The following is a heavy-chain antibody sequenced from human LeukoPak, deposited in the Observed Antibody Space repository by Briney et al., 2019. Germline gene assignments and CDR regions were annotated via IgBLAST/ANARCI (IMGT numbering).Heavy chain of an antibody. CDR3: ARSPPIYYYDSSGYYYSPYYYGMDV. J-gene: IGHJ6*02. V-gene: IGHV3-30-3*01. Sequence: GGSLRLSCAASGFTFSSYAMHWVRQAPGKGLEWVAVISYDGSNKYYADSVKGRFTISRDNSKNTLYLQMNSLRAEDTAVYYCARSPPIYYYDSSGYYYSPYYYGMDVWGQGTTVTVSS. CDR2: ISYDGSNK. CDR1: GFTFSSYA. D-gene: IGHD3-22*01.